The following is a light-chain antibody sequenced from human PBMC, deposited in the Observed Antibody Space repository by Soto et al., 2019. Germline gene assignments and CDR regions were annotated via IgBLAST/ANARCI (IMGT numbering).Light chain of an antibody. CDR1: QDINKY. J-gene: IGKJ4*01. V-gene: IGKV1-8*01. CDR3: QQLRMYPST. Sequence: AIRMTQSPSSFSASTGDRVTITCRASQDINKYLAWYQQKPGKAPMLLIYAASTLQSGVSSRFSGSGSGTDFTLTISRLQSEDFATYYCQQLRMYPSTFGGGTKVDI. CDR2: AAS.